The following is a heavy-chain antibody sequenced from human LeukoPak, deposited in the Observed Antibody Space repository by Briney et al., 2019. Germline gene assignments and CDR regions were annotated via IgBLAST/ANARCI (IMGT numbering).Heavy chain of an antibody. CDR1: GGSFSGYY. CDR2: INHSGST. V-gene: IGHV4-34*01. Sequence: SETLSLTCAVYGGSFSGYYWSWIRHPPRKGLEWIVEINHSGSTNYNPSLKSRVTISVDTSKNQFSFKLSSVTAADTAVYYCASKTLEDNWFDPWGEGTLVTVSS. J-gene: IGHJ5*02. CDR3: ASKTLEDNWFDP. D-gene: IGHD1-1*01.